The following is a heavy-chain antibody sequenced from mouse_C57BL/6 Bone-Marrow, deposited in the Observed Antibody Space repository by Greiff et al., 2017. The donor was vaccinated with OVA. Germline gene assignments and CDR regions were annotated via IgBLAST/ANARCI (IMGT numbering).Heavy chain of an antibody. CDR3: ARQGTAWFAY. Sequence: VQLQQPGAELVKPGASVKLSCKASGYTFTSYWMQWVKQRPGQGLEWIGEIDPSDSYTNYNQKFKGKATLTVDTSSSTAYMQLSSLTSEDSAVYYCARQGTAWFAYWGKGTLVTVSA. V-gene: IGHV1-50*01. D-gene: IGHD3-3*01. CDR1: GYTFTSYW. CDR2: IDPSDSYT. J-gene: IGHJ3*01.